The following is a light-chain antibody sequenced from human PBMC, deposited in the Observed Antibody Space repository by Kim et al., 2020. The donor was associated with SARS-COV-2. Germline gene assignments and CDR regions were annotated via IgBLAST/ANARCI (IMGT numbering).Light chain of an antibody. J-gene: IGLJ3*02. CDR2: SNY. CDR3: ATWDDSLNGVL. V-gene: IGLV1-44*01. CDR1: GSNIGANT. Sequence: GQRVTISCSGGGSNIGANTVSWYQQLPGTAPKLLIYSNYHRPSGVPDRFSGSKSDTSASLAISGLQSEDEADYFCATWDDSLNGVLFGGGTKVTVL.